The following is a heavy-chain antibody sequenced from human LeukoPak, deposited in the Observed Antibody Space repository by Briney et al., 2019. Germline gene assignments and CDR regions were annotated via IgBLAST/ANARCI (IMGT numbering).Heavy chain of an antibody. Sequence: GGSLRLSCAASGFTFSSYWMSWVRQAPGKGLEWVANIKQDGSEKYYVDSVKGRFTISRDNAKNSLYLQMNSLRAEDTAVYYCARSRFGSSAGFDYWGQGTLVTVSS. CDR1: GFTFSSYW. CDR2: IKQDGSEK. V-gene: IGHV3-7*01. CDR3: ARSRFGSSAGFDY. J-gene: IGHJ4*02. D-gene: IGHD6-6*01.